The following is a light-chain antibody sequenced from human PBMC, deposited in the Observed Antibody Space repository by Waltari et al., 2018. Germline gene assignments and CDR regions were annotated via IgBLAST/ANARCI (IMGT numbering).Light chain of an antibody. V-gene: IGLV2-23*02. J-gene: IGLJ2*01. CDR2: EVS. CDR1: SIDLGKANL. Sequence: QSALPQPASVSGSPGQSRPISCTGTSIDLGKANLVSLYQQHPGKAPKVMIFEVSKRPSGVSNRFSGSKSGNTASLTISGLQAEDEADYYCAAWDDSLNGVVFGGGTKLTVL. CDR3: AAWDDSLNGVV.